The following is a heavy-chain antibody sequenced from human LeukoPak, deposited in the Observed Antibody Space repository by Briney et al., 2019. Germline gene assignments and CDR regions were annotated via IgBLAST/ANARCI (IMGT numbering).Heavy chain of an antibody. Sequence: SETPSLTCTVSGGSISSYYWSWIRQPPGKGLEWIGYIYYSGSTNYNPSLKSRVTISVDTSKNQFSLKLSSVTAADTAVYYCARHSSSWYPDWFDPWGQGTLVTVSS. V-gene: IGHV4-59*08. CDR3: ARHSSSWYPDWFDP. CDR1: GGSISSYY. J-gene: IGHJ5*02. D-gene: IGHD6-13*01. CDR2: IYYSGST.